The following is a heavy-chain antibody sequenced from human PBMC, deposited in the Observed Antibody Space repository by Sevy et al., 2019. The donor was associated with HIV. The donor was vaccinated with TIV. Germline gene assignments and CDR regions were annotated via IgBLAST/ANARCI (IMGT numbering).Heavy chain of an antibody. CDR3: AITKDYYDNSGYPFDY. J-gene: IGHJ4*02. D-gene: IGHD3-22*01. CDR1: GYTLSQLS. CDR2: LDPEDGET. V-gene: IGHV1-24*01. Sequence: ASVKVSCKVSGYTLSQLSMHWVRQAPGKGLEWMGTLDPEDGETIYAQKFQGRVTMTEDKSTDTAYMQLTSLRSEDTAVFYCAITKDYYDNSGYPFDYWGLGTLVTVSS.